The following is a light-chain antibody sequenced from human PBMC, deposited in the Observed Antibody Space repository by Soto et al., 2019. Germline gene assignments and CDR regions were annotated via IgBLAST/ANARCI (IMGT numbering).Light chain of an antibody. CDR2: GAS. V-gene: IGKV3-15*01. CDR1: QSVSSS. J-gene: IGKJ4*01. Sequence: EIVMTQSPATLSVSPGERATLSCRASQSVSSSLAWYQQKPGQAPRLLIYGASTRATDIPARFSGSRSGTEFTLTISSLQSEDFAVYYCKQYYSWPPLTFGGGTRVEIK. CDR3: KQYYSWPPLT.